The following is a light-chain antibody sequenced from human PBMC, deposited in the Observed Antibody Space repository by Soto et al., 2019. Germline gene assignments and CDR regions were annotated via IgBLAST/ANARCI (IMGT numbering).Light chain of an antibody. Sequence: QSVLTQPPSASGSPGQSVTISCTGTSSDVGGYKYVSWYQQHPGKAPGLMIYEVTKRPSGVSNRFSGSKSGNTASLTISGLQAEDEADYYCSSYTSRNTLDYVFGTGTKLTVL. CDR3: SSYTSRNTLDYV. CDR1: SSDVGGYKY. V-gene: IGLV2-14*01. J-gene: IGLJ1*01. CDR2: EVT.